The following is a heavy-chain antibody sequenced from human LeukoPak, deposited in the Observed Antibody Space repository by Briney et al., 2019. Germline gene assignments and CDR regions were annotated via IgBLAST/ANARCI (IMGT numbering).Heavy chain of an antibody. CDR2: IGGSCSST. CDR3: AKAFDDYFFDY. V-gene: IGHV3-23*01. CDR1: GFTFNTYA. Sequence: PGGSLRLSCSASGFTFNTYAMIWLRQAPGKGREGVSGIGGSCSSTYYAESVKGRCTISRDNSKNTLYLQMNSLRAEDTATYYCAKAFDDYFFDYWGQGTLVTVSS. J-gene: IGHJ4*02. D-gene: IGHD2-21*02.